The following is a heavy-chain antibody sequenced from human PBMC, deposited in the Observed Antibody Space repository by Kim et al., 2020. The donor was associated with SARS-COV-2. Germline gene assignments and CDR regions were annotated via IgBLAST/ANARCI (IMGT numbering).Heavy chain of an antibody. J-gene: IGHJ6*02. Sequence: SETLSLTCTVSGGSISSSSYYWGWIRQPPGKGLEWIGSIYYSGSTYYNPSLKSRVTISVDTSKNQFSLKLSSVTAADTAVYYCARHLSGSYQYWYYYYGMDVWGQGTTVTVSS. V-gene: IGHV4-39*01. CDR3: ARHLSGSYQYWYYYYGMDV. CDR1: GGSISSSSYY. D-gene: IGHD1-26*01. CDR2: IYYSGST.